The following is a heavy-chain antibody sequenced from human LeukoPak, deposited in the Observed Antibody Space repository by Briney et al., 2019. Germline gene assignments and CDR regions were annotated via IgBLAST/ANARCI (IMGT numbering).Heavy chain of an antibody. J-gene: IGHJ4*02. CDR1: GASTSSRGYY. Sequence: PSETLSLTCTISGASTSSRGYYWTWVRQHSGKGLEWIGYIYHTGTTYYNPSLKSRVTISINTSKNQFSLKLRSVTAADTAVYYCTRSPPPGATAYGVVDLWGQGTLVTVSS. CDR3: TRSPPPGATAYGVVDL. D-gene: IGHD3-16*01. CDR2: IYHTGTT. V-gene: IGHV4-31*03.